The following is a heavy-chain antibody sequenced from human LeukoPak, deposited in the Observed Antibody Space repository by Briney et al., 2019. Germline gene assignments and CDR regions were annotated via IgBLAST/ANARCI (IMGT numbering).Heavy chain of an antibody. Sequence: TSETLSLTCAVYGGSFSGYYWSWIRQPPGKGLEWIGEINHSGSTNYNPSLKSRLTISVDTSKNQFSLKLTSVTAADTAEYYCARQEIVLIPAAISSPPLAAVDYWGQGTLVTVSS. CDR2: INHSGST. J-gene: IGHJ4*02. CDR1: GGSFSGYY. V-gene: IGHV4-34*01. D-gene: IGHD2-2*01. CDR3: ARQEIVLIPAAISSPPLAAVDY.